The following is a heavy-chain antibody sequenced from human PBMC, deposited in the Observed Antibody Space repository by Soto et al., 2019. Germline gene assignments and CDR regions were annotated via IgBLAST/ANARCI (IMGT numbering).Heavy chain of an antibody. J-gene: IGHJ6*02. D-gene: IGHD3-10*01. CDR2: IYPGDSDT. Sequence: PGESLKISCKGSGYSFTSYWIGWVRQMPGKGLEWMGIIYPGDSDTRYSPSFQGQVTISADKSISTAYLQWSSLKASDTAMYYCARSGITMVRGADYGMDVWGQGTTVTVSS. CDR3: ARSGITMVRGADYGMDV. V-gene: IGHV5-51*01. CDR1: GYSFTSYW.